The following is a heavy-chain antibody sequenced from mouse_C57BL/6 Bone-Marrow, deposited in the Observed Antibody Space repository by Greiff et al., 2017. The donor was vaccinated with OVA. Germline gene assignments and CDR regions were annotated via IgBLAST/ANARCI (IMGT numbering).Heavy chain of an antibody. CDR3: ARSCLYYYGSSYYY. V-gene: IGHV1-69*01. J-gene: IGHJ2*01. Sequence: QVQLQQPGAELVMPGASVKLSCKASGYTFPSYWMHWVKPRPGQGLEWIGEIDPSDSYTNYNQKFKGKSTLTVDQSSRTSYMQLSSLTSEDSAVYYCARSCLYYYGSSYYYWGQGTTLTVSS. CDR2: IDPSDSYT. D-gene: IGHD1-1*01. CDR1: GYTFPSYW.